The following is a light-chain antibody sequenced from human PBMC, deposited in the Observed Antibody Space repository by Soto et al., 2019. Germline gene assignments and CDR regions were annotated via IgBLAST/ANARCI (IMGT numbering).Light chain of an antibody. CDR1: QGINNY. CDR2: AAS. V-gene: IGKV1-27*01. CDR3: QKYVEAPKT. Sequence: DFQMTQSPSSLSASVGDRVTITCRASQGINNYLAWYQQKPGKVPKLLIYAASALQSGVPSRFIGSGSGTDFTLTISSRQTEDAATYYCQKYVEAPKTFGQGTKLEIK. J-gene: IGKJ2*01.